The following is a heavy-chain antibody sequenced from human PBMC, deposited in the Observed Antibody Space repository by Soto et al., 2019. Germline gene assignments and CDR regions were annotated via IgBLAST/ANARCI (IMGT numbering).Heavy chain of an antibody. D-gene: IGHD6-6*01. CDR3: AREPTYSSSAGYFDY. Sequence: GASVKVSCKASGYTFTSYAMHWVRQAPGQRLEWMGWINAGNGNTKYSQKFQGRVTITRDTSASTAYMELSSLRSEDTAVYYCAREPTYSSSAGYFDYWGQGTLVTVSS. V-gene: IGHV1-3*01. J-gene: IGHJ4*02. CDR1: GYTFTSYA. CDR2: INAGNGNT.